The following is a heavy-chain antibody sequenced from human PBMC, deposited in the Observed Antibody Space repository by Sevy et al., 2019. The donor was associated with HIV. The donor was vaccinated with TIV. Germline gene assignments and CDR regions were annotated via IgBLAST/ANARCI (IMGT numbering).Heavy chain of an antibody. D-gene: IGHD3-22*01. V-gene: IGHV3-7*01. CDR3: ASNTYHYDSNTYYPVY. Sequence: GGSLRLSCVASGFNLSPYWMTWVRQAPGKGLEWVANIKQDGNEKYYVDSVNGRFTVSRDNAKNALYLQMYSLRVEDTAVYFCASNTYHYDSNTYYPVYWGQGPRVTVSS. CDR2: IKQDGNEK. CDR1: GFNLSPYW. J-gene: IGHJ4*02.